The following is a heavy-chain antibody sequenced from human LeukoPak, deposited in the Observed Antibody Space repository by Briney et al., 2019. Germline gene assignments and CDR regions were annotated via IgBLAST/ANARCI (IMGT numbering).Heavy chain of an antibody. CDR3: ARRSYYDFWSGYYREVEMSWFDP. V-gene: IGHV1-69*13. CDR2: IIPIFGTA. J-gene: IGHJ5*02. D-gene: IGHD3-3*01. CDR1: GYTFSSYA. Sequence: SVKVSCKASGYTFSSYAISWVRQAPRQGLECMGGIIPIFGTANCAQKFQGRVTITADESTSTAYMELSSLRSEDTAVYYCARRSYYDFWSGYYREVEMSWFDPWGQGTLVTVSS.